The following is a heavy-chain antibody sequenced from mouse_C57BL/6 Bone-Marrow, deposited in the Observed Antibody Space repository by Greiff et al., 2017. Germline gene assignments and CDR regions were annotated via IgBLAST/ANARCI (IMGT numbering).Heavy chain of an antibody. D-gene: IGHD2-3*01. CDR1: GYTFTDYE. J-gene: IGHJ3*01. Sequence: QVQLQQSGAELVRPGASVTLSCKASGYTFTDYEMHWVKQTPVHGLEWIGAIDPETGGTAYNQKFKGKAILTADKSSSTAYMELRSLTSEDSAVYYCTRWGDDGYYPWFAYWGQGTLVTVSA. V-gene: IGHV1-15*01. CDR3: TRWGDDGYYPWFAY. CDR2: IDPETGGT.